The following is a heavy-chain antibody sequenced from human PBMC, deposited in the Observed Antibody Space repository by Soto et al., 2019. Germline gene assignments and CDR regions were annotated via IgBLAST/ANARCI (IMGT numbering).Heavy chain of an antibody. CDR2: INHSGST. D-gene: IGHD3-3*01. J-gene: IGHJ6*02. CDR3: ASREYYDFWSGYYREAYYYGMDV. Sequence: KPSETLSLTCAVYGGSFSGYYWSWIRQPPGKGLEWIGEINHSGSTNYNPSLKSRVTISVDTSKNQFSLKLSSVTAADTAVYYCASREYYDFWSGYYREAYYYGMDVWGQGTTVTVSS. CDR1: GGSFSGYY. V-gene: IGHV4-34*01.